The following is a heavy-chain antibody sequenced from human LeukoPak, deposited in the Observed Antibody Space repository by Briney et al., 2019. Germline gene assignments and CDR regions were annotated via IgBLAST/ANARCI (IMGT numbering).Heavy chain of an antibody. CDR3: ARSRIPAPGPTH. CDR1: SGSFSGYS. D-gene: IGHD6-13*01. Sequence: SETLSLTCAVYSGSFSGYSWNWIRQPPGKGLEWIGEVNHSGSTNYNPSLKSRVTISVDPSKNQFSLKLSSVTAADTAVYYCARSRIPAPGPTHWGQGTLVTVSS. V-gene: IGHV4-34*01. CDR2: VNHSGST. J-gene: IGHJ4*02.